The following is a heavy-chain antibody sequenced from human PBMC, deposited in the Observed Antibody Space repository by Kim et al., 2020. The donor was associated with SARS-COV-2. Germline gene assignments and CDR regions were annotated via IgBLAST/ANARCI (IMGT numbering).Heavy chain of an antibody. CDR1: GGSISSSNW. J-gene: IGHJ6*02. CDR3: ARVAVAGTWNYYYYGMDV. CDR2: IYHSGST. V-gene: IGHV4-4*02. Sequence: SETLSLTCAVSGGSISSSNWWSWVRQTPGKGLEWIGEIYHSGSTNYNPSLKSRVTISVDKSKNQFSLKLSSVTAADTAVYYCARVAVAGTWNYYYYGMDVWGQGTTVTVSS. D-gene: IGHD6-19*01.